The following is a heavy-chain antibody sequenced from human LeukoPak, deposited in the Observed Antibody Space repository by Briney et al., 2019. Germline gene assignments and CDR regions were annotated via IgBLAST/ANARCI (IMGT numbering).Heavy chain of an antibody. D-gene: IGHD2-2*02. CDR1: GFTFSSYA. V-gene: IGHV3-23*01. CDR2: ISGSGGST. Sequence: GGSLRLSCAASGFTFSSYAMSWVRQAPGKGLEWVSAISGSGGSTYYADSVKGRFTISRDNSKNTLYLQMNSLRAEDTAVYYCAKDLRYCSSTSCYTGFDPWGQGTLVTLSS. J-gene: IGHJ5*02. CDR3: AKDLRYCSSTSCYTGFDP.